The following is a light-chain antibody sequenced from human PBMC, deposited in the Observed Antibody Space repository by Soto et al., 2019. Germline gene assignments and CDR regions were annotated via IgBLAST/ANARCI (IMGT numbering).Light chain of an antibody. J-gene: IGKJ4*01. CDR1: QSVSRY. CDR3: QQYHDWPPLT. CDR2: GAS. V-gene: IGKV3-15*01. Sequence: EIVMTQSPASLSVSQGERVTLSCTASQSVSRYLAWYQQIPGQAPRLLIHGASTGAIGVPDRFSGGGSETEFTLTIRSLQSEDFALYYCQQYHDWPPLTVGGGTKVDIK.